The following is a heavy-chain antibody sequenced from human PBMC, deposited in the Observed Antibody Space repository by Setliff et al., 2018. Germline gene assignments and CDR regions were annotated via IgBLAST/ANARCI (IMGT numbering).Heavy chain of an antibody. CDR2: INPNNGDT. D-gene: IGHD2-8*02. V-gene: IGHV1-2*02. J-gene: IGHJ4*02. CDR3: VRSSAPQIVLAADFDR. Sequence: ASVKVSCKASGYTFTGYYFHWVRQAPGQGLEWMGWINPNNGDTKSAQKFQGRLTMTRDTSISTAYMELSSLTSDDTAFYYCVRSSAPQIVLAADFDRWGQGTLVTVSS. CDR1: GYTFTGYY.